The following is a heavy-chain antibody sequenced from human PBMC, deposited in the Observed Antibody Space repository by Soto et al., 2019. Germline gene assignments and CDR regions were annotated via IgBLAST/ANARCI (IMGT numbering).Heavy chain of an antibody. CDR1: GGSISSYY. CDR2: IYYSGST. V-gene: IGHV4-59*01. D-gene: IGHD2-15*01. CDR3: ASSPIGYCSGCSCYSPYWFYP. Sequence: SETLSLTCTVSGGSISSYYWSWIRQPPGKGLEWIGYIYYSGSTNYNPSLKSRVTISVDTSKNQSSLKLSSVTAADTAVYYCASSPIGYCSGCSCYSPYWFYPWGQGTLVTVSS. J-gene: IGHJ5*02.